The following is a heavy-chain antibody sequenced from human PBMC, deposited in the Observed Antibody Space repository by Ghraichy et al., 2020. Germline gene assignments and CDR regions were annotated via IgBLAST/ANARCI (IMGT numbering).Heavy chain of an antibody. CDR1: GFTFDEYA. CDR3: AKGRGTSQYYYGMDV. V-gene: IGHV3-9*01. D-gene: IGHD3-16*01. J-gene: IGHJ6*02. Sequence: GGSLRLSCAASGFTFDEYAMHWVQQAPGKGLEWVSGISWNSGDTGYADSVRGRFTISRDNAKNSLYLEMDSLRAEDTGLYYCAKGRGTSQYYYGMDVWGQGTTVTVSS. CDR2: ISWNSGDT.